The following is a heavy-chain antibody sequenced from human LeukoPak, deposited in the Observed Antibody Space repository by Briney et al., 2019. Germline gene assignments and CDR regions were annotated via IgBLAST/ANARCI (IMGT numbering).Heavy chain of an antibody. D-gene: IGHD2-15*01. CDR1: GGSFTDDY. CDR2: INHSGST. J-gene: IGHJ4*02. V-gene: IGHV4-34*01. Sequence: SETLSLTCAVYGGSFTDDYWSWIRQPPGKGLEWIGEINHSGSTNYNPSLKSRVTISVDTSKNQFSLKLSSVTAADTAVYYCARLGILYFDYWGQGTLVTVSS. CDR3: ARLGILYFDY.